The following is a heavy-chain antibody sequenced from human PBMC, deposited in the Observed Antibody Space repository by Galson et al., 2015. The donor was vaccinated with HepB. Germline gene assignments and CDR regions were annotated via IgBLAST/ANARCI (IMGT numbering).Heavy chain of an antibody. D-gene: IGHD3-10*01. CDR1: GGSISSYY. V-gene: IGHV4-59*08. Sequence: ETLSLTCTVSGGSISSYYWSWIRQPPGKGLEWIGYIYYSGSTNYNPSLKSRVTISVDTSKNQFSLKLSSVTAADTAVYYCARHIPDYYGFSGVTALDYWGQGTLVTVSS. J-gene: IGHJ4*02. CDR3: ARHIPDYYGFSGVTALDY. CDR2: IYYSGST.